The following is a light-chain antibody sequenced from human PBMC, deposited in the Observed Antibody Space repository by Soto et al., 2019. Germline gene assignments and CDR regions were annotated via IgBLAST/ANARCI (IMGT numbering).Light chain of an antibody. CDR1: QSVSSSY. CDR2: AAS. CDR3: QQRSNWPPRT. V-gene: IGKV3D-20*02. Sequence: EIVLTQSPGTLSLSPGERATLSCRASQSVSSSYLAWYQQKPGQAPRLLIYAASSRATGIPARFSGSGSGTDFTLTISSLEPEDFAVYYCQQRSNWPPRTFGQGTKVDIK. J-gene: IGKJ1*01.